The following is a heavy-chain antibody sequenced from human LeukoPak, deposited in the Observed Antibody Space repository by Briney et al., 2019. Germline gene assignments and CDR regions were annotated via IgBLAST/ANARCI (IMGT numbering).Heavy chain of an antibody. CDR2: INSDGGST. CDR3: ARGYCSGDSCYQLN. Sequence: PGGSLRLSCAASGFTFSSYWMHWVRQAPGKGLVWVSRINSDGGSTNYADSVKGRFTISRDNAKNTLYLQMNSLRAEDTAVYYCARGYCSGDSCYQLNWGQGTLVTVSS. J-gene: IGHJ4*02. V-gene: IGHV3-74*01. D-gene: IGHD2-15*01. CDR1: GFTFSSYW.